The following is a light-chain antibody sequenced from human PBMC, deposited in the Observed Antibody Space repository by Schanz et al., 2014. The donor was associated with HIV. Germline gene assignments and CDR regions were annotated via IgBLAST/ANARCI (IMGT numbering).Light chain of an antibody. V-gene: IGKV3-20*01. J-gene: IGKJ1*01. Sequence: EIVLTQSPGTLSLSPGERATLSCRASQSVSSSYLAWYQQKPDQAPRLLIYAASSRVTGIPDRFSGSGSGTDFTLTISRVEPEDYAVYYCQQYDSPPWTFGQGTKVEVK. CDR3: QQYDSPPWT. CDR2: AAS. CDR1: QSVSSSY.